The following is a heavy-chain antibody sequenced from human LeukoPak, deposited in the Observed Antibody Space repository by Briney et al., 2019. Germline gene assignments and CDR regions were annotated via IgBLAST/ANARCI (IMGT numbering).Heavy chain of an antibody. D-gene: IGHD3/OR15-3a*01. CDR1: GFTVSSNS. V-gene: IGHV4-59*05. Sequence: GSLRLSCTVSGFTVSSNSMSWVRQAPGKGLEWIGSIYYTGNTYYNASLKSRVTISIDTSKNQISLRLTSVTATDTAMYYCARQTGSGLFTLPGGQGTLVTVSS. J-gene: IGHJ4*02. CDR3: ARQTGSGLFTLP. CDR2: IYYTGNT.